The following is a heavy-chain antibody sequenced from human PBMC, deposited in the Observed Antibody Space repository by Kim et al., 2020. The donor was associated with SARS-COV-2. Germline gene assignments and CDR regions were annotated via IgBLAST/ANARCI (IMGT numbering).Heavy chain of an antibody. D-gene: IGHD3-3*01. J-gene: IGHJ5*01. CDR3: SKDTFGPEDS. CDR2: T. V-gene: IGHV3-74*01. Sequence: TSLADSVKGRFTISRDSAKNTLLLQMNDLRVDDTAVYYCSKDTFGPEDSWGQGILVTVSS.